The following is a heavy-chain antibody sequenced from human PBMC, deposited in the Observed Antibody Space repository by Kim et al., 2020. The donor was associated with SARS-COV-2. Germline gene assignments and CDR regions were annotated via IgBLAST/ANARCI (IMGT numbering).Heavy chain of an antibody. D-gene: IGHD3-10*01. Sequence: IYYADSVEGRFTISRDNARSSLFLQMNSLRDEDTALYCCVRDPMGGAFDMWGQGTMVTVSS. CDR2: I. CDR3: VRDPMGGAFDM. V-gene: IGHV3-48*02. J-gene: IGHJ3*02.